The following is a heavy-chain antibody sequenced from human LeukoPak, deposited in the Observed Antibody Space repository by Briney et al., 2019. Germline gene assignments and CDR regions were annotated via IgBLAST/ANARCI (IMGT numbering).Heavy chain of an antibody. D-gene: IGHD1-26*01. V-gene: IGHV4-39*07. Sequence: SETLSLTCTVSGDSISSSSSYWGWIRQPPGKGLEWIGSIYYSGSTYYNPSLKSRVTISVDTSKNQFSLKLSSVTAADTAVYYCARDSDSGSSRFDYWGQGTLVTVSS. CDR3: ARDSDSGSSRFDY. CDR1: GDSISSSSSY. CDR2: IYYSGST. J-gene: IGHJ4*02.